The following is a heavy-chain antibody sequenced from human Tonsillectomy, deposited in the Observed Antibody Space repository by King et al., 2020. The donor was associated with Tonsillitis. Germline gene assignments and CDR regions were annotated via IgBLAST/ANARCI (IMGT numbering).Heavy chain of an antibody. Sequence: QLVQSGAEVKKPGSSVKVSCKASGGTLRSYAISWVRQAPGQGLEFMGGIIPIFGTINYAQKFQGRVTITADKSTSTAYMELSRLRSEDTAVYYCVFYYDSSGYYTEYYFEYWGQGTLVTVSS. CDR2: IIPIFGTI. V-gene: IGHV1-69*14. D-gene: IGHD3-22*01. J-gene: IGHJ4*02. CDR1: GGTLRSYA. CDR3: VFYYDSSGYYTEYYFEY.